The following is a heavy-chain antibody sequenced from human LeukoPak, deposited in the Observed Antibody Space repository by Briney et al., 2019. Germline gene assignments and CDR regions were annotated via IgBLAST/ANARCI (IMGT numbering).Heavy chain of an antibody. Sequence: SETLSLTCTVSGSSISSSGFYWGWIRQSPGKGLEWIGSISYNGHTFYNPSLKSRVTVSRDTSRNQFSLNLSSVTAADTAVYYCTRDRGDYVTDYWGQGTLVTVTS. J-gene: IGHJ4*02. CDR3: TRDRGDYVTDY. D-gene: IGHD4-17*01. V-gene: IGHV4-39*07. CDR2: ISYNGHT. CDR1: GSSISSSGFY.